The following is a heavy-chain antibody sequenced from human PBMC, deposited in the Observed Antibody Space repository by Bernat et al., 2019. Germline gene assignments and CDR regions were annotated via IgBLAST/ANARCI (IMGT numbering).Heavy chain of an antibody. CDR3: ARGTSTSAPYMDV. Sequence: QVQLVESGGGLVKPGGSLRLSCAASGFTFSDYYMSWIRQAPGKGLDWVSYISSSSSYTNYADSVNGRITISRDHAKNSLYLQMNSLRAEDTAVYYCARGTSTSAPYMDVWGKGTTVTVSS. CDR1: GFTFSDYY. CDR2: ISSSSSYT. V-gene: IGHV3-11*05. J-gene: IGHJ6*03.